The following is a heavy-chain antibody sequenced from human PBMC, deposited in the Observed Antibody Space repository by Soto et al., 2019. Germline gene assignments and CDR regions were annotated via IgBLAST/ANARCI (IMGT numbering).Heavy chain of an antibody. D-gene: IGHD6-13*01. CDR2: ISGSGGST. Sequence: GVLRLSCAASGFTFSSYAMSWVRQAPGKGLEWVSAISGSGGSTYYADSVKGRFTISRDNSKNTLYLQMNSLRAEDTAVYYCAKDLPLYSSSWSGDAFDIWGQGTMVTVSS. V-gene: IGHV3-23*01. J-gene: IGHJ3*02. CDR1: GFTFSSYA. CDR3: AKDLPLYSSSWSGDAFDI.